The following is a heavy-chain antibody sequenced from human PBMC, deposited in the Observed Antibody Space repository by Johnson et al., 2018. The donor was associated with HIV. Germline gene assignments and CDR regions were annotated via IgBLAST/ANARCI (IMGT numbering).Heavy chain of an antibody. Sequence: VQLVESGGGVVRPGGSLRLSCAASGFTFSSYAMHWVRQAPGKGLEWVAVISYDGSNKYYADSVKGRFTISRDNSKNTLYLQMNSLRAGDTAVYYCARAGKWSGDAFDIWGQGTTVTVSS. CDR3: ARAGKWSGDAFDI. CDR1: GFTFSSYA. D-gene: IGHD3-10*01. CDR2: ISYDGSNK. V-gene: IGHV3-30*14. J-gene: IGHJ3*02.